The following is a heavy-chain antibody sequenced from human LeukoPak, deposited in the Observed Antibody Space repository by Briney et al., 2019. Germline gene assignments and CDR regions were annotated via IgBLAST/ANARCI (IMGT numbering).Heavy chain of an antibody. CDR3: ARFSGYCSGGSCPNSDY. CDR1: GFTFSSYA. CDR2: ISYDGSNK. V-gene: IGHV3-30-3*01. J-gene: IGHJ4*02. Sequence: GGSLRLSCAASGFTFSSYAMHWVRQAPGKGLEWVVVISYDGSNKYYADSVKGRFTITRDNSKNTLYLQMNSLRAEDTAVYYCARFSGYCSGGSCPNSDYWGQGTLVTVSS. D-gene: IGHD2-15*01.